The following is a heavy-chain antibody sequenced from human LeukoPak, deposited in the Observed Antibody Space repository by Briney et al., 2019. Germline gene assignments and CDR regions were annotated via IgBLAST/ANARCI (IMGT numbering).Heavy chain of an antibody. CDR2: INSDGTSI. Sequence: GRSLRLSCAASGFTFSDYWMHWVRQAPGKGLVWVSRINSDGTSISYADSVKGRFTISRGNAKNTLYLQMNSLRAEDSAVYYCARDRWNFDYWGQGTLVTVSS. J-gene: IGHJ4*02. D-gene: IGHD4-23*01. V-gene: IGHV3-74*01. CDR1: GFTFSDYW. CDR3: ARDRWNFDY.